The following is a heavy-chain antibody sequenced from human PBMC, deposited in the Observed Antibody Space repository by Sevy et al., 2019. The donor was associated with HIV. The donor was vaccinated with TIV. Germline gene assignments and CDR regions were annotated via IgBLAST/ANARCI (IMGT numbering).Heavy chain of an antibody. V-gene: IGHV4-34*01. CDR2: INHSGST. CDR3: ARGLDSSSWEHELFDY. D-gene: IGHD6-13*01. Sequence: SETLSLTCAVYGGSFSGYYWSWIRQPPGKGLEWIGEINHSGSTNYNPSLKSRVTISVDTSKNQFSLKLSSVTAAETAVYYCARGLDSSSWEHELFDYWGQGTLVTVSS. J-gene: IGHJ4*02. CDR1: GGSFSGYY.